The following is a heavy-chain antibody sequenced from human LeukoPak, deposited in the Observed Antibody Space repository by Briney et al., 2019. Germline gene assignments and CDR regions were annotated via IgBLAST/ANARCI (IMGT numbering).Heavy chain of an antibody. Sequence: SETLSLTCTVSGGSISSYYWSWIRQPPGKGLEWIGYIYYSGSTNYNPSLKSRVTISVDTSKNQFSLKLSSVTAADTAVYYCARGHRYYGSGSQSPFDYWGQGTLVTVSS. J-gene: IGHJ4*02. V-gene: IGHV4-59*01. CDR2: IYYSGST. D-gene: IGHD3-10*01. CDR3: ARGHRYYGSGSQSPFDY. CDR1: GGSISSYY.